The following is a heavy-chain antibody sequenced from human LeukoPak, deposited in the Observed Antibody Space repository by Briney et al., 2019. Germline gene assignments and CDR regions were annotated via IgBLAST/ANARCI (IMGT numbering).Heavy chain of an antibody. D-gene: IGHD2-15*01. V-gene: IGHV3-30-3*01. CDR1: GFTFSSYA. CDR3: ATSARTYIGSSLDY. J-gene: IGHJ4*02. Sequence: GRSLRLSCAASGFTFSSYAMHWVRQAPGKGLEWVAVISYDGSNKYYADSVKGRFTTSRDNSKNTLYLQMNSLRAEDTAVYYCATSARTYIGSSLDYWGQGTLVTVSS. CDR2: ISYDGSNK.